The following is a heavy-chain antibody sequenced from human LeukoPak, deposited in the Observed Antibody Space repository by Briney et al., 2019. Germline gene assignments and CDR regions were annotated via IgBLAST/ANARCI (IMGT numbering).Heavy chain of an antibody. CDR3: AXXXXXXXXXXXXXXXXXXXXXXMDV. Sequence: XYXXSWIRQPPGXGLXWIGEINHSGSTNXNPSLKSRVTISVDXSKNQFSLKLSSVTAADTAVYYCAXXXXXXXXXXXXXXXXXXXXXXMDVXXXXXXVTIS. J-gene: IGHJ6*03. CDR1: XYX. V-gene: IGHV4-34*01. CDR2: INHSGST.